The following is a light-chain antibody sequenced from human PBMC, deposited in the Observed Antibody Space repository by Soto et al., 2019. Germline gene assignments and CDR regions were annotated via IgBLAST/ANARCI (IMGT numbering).Light chain of an antibody. CDR1: SSIIGCNT. CDR2: SNN. CDR3: AAWDDSLNGYV. J-gene: IGLJ1*01. Sequence: QSVLTQPPSAPGTPGQRVTISCSGSSSIIGCNTVNWYQQLPGTAPKLLIYSNNQRPSGVPDRFSGSKSGTSASLAISGLQSEDEADYYCAAWDDSLNGYVFGTGTKVTVL. V-gene: IGLV1-44*01.